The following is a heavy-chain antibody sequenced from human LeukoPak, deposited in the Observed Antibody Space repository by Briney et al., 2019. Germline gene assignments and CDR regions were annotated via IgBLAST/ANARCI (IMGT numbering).Heavy chain of an antibody. J-gene: IGHJ6*03. CDR1: GYTFTGYY. Sequence: ASVKVSCKASGYTFTGYYMHWVRQAPGQGLEWMGWINPNSGGTNYAQKFQGRVTMTRDTSISTAHMELSRLRSDDTAVYYCARDRSGYCTNGVCSSHPYYYYYYMDVWGKGTTVTVSS. D-gene: IGHD2-8*01. CDR3: ARDRSGYCTNGVCSSHPYYYYYYMDV. V-gene: IGHV1-2*02. CDR2: INPNSGGT.